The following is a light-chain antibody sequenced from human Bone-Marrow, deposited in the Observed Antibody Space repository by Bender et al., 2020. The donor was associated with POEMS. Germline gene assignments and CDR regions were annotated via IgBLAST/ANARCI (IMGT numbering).Light chain of an antibody. CDR1: SSNMGAGYG. V-gene: IGLV1-40*01. CDR2: NNG. CDR3: QSYDISLSGWV. Sequence: QSVLTQPPSVSGAPGQTVTISCTGTSSNMGAGYGVNWYQQLPGTAPKLLIYNNGNRPSGVPDRLSGSKSGTSASLAITGLQAEDEADYYCQSYDISLSGWVFGGGTKLTAL. J-gene: IGLJ3*02.